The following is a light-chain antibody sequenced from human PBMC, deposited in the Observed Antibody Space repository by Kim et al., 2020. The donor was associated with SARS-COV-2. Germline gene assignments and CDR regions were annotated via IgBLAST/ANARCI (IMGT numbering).Light chain of an antibody. Sequence: SVSTGERATLSCRASQSVSSNLAWYQQKPGQAPRLLIYGASTRATGIPARFSGSGSGTEFTLTISSLQSEDFAVYYCQQYNNWLTFGQGTKVDIK. J-gene: IGKJ1*01. CDR3: QQYNNWLT. V-gene: IGKV3-15*01. CDR1: QSVSSN. CDR2: GAS.